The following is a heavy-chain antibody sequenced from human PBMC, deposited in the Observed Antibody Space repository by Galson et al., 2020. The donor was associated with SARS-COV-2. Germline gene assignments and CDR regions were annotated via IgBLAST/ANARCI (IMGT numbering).Heavy chain of an antibody. CDR1: GFSLSTSGVG. CDR2: IYWDDDK. Sequence: SGPTLVKPTQTLTLTCTFSGFSLSTSGVGVGWIRQPPGKALEWLALIYWDDDKRYSPSLKSRLTITKDTSKNQVVLTMTNMDPVDTATYYCADGEYYYDSSGAFDIWGQGTMVTVSS. V-gene: IGHV2-5*02. D-gene: IGHD3-22*01. J-gene: IGHJ3*02. CDR3: ADGEYYYDSSGAFDI.